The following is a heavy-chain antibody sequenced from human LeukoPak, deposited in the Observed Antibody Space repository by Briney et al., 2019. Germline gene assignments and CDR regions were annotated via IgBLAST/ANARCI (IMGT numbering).Heavy chain of an antibody. D-gene: IGHD1-14*01. J-gene: IGHJ5*02. CDR3: ARDYSRTNNWFDP. V-gene: IGHV3-53*01. Sequence: GGSLRLSCAASGFTFSSYAMSWVRQAPRKGLEWVSVIYSGGSTYYADSVKGRFTISRDNSKNTLYLQMNSLRAEDTAVYYCARDYSRTNNWFDPWGQGTLVTVSS. CDR1: GFTFSSYA. CDR2: IYSGGST.